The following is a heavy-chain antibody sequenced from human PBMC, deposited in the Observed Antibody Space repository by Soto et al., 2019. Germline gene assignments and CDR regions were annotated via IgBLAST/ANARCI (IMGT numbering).Heavy chain of an antibody. V-gene: IGHV1-69*01. CDR2: IIPIFGTA. CDR3: ASPAPFAEYYSGIDV. Sequence: QVQLVQSGAEVKKPGSSVKVSCKASGGTFSSYAISWVRQAPGQGREWMGGIIPIFGTANYAQKFQGRVTITADESTSTADMELSRLRSEDTAWYYCASPAPFAEYYSGIDVWGQGTTVTVSS. CDR1: GGTFSSYA. J-gene: IGHJ6*02. D-gene: IGHD2-15*01.